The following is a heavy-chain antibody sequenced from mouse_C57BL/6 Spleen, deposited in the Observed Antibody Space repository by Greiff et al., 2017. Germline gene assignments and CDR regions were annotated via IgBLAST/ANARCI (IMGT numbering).Heavy chain of an antibody. CDR3: ARKGESNAMDY. Sequence: VQLKQSGPVLVKPGASVKMSCKASGYTFTDYYMNWVKQSHGKSLEWIGVINPYNGGTSYNQKFKGKATLTVDKSSSTAYMELNSLTSEDSAVYYCARKGESNAMDYWGQGTSVTVSS. CDR2: INPYNGGT. CDR1: GYTFTDYY. V-gene: IGHV1-19*01. J-gene: IGHJ4*01.